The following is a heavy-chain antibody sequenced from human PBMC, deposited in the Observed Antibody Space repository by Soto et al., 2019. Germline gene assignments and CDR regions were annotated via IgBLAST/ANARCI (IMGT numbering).Heavy chain of an antibody. CDR3: AKDHQNTV. J-gene: IGHJ4*02. CDR2: ISSSSSYK. CDR1: GFTFSSYS. V-gene: IGHV3-21*01. D-gene: IGHD4-4*01. Sequence: PGGSLRLSCAASGFTFSSYSMNWVRQAPGKGLEWVSSISSSSSYKYYADSVKGRFTISRDNSKNSLYLQMNSLRAEDTAVYYCAKDHQNTVWGQGTLVTVSS.